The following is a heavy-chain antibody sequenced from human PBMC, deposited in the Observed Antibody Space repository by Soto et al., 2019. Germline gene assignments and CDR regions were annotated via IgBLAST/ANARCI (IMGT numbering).Heavy chain of an antibody. J-gene: IGHJ3*02. CDR1: GFTFSSYG. V-gene: IGHV3-30*18. D-gene: IGHD2-2*01. CDR2: ISSDTSSK. CDR3: AKDKDIVVVRMGVFDI. Sequence: GGSLRLSCAASGFTFSSYGMHWVRQAPGKGLEWVALISSDTSSKYYADSVKGRFTISRDNSKNTLYLQMNSLRAEDTAVYYCAKDKDIVVVRMGVFDIWGQGTVVTVSS.